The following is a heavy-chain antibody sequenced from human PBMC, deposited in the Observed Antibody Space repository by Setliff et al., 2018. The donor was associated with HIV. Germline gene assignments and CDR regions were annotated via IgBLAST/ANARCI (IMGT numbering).Heavy chain of an antibody. Sequence: SETLSLTCTVSGGSISDTYYTWIQQTPGKGLEWIGLMHVSRETNYNPSLMSRVRMSVDTSKNQFSLKLTSVTAADTAVYYCARWNNDLESFDYWGQGALVTVSS. V-gene: IGHV4-4*09. CDR1: GGSISDTY. CDR3: ARWNNDLESFDY. D-gene: IGHD3-3*01. CDR2: MHVSRET. J-gene: IGHJ4*02.